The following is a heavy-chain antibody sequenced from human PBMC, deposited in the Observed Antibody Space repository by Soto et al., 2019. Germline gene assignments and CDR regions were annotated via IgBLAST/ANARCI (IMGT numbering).Heavy chain of an antibody. D-gene: IGHD6-13*01. CDR3: ARASIAAAGIFDY. CDR1: GGYISSYY. V-gene: IGHV4-59*01. CDR2: IYYSGST. Sequence: ASQTLSLTCTVSGGYISSYYWSWLRPPPGKGLEWIGYIYYSGSTNYNPSLKSRVTIAVDTSKNQFSLKLSSVTAADTAVYYCARASIAAAGIFDYWGQGTLVTVSS. J-gene: IGHJ4*02.